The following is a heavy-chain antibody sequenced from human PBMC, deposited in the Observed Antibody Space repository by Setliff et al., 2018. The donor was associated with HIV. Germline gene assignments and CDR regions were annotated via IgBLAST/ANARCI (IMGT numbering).Heavy chain of an antibody. CDR2: INTDGSSA. V-gene: IGHV3-74*03. Sequence: PGGSLRLSCAASGFTFSNSWMHWVRQAPGKGLVWVSRINTDGSSATYADSVKGRFTNSRDNAKNTLYLQMDSLRAEDTAVYYCARGGANPNWFDSWGQGTLVTVSS. CDR3: ARGGANPNWFDS. J-gene: IGHJ5*01. D-gene: IGHD3-16*01. CDR1: GFTFSNSW.